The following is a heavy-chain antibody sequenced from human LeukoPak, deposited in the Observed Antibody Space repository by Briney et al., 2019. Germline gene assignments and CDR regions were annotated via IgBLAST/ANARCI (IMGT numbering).Heavy chain of an antibody. Sequence: ASVKVSCKASGYTFTGYYMHWVRQAPGQGLEWMGIINPSGGSTSYAQKFQGRVTLTRDMSTRTVYMELSSLRSEDTAVYYCARDFGDYLHFDYLGQGTLVTVSS. CDR2: INPSGGST. V-gene: IGHV1-46*01. CDR1: GYTFTGYY. CDR3: ARDFGDYLHFDY. J-gene: IGHJ4*02. D-gene: IGHD4-17*01.